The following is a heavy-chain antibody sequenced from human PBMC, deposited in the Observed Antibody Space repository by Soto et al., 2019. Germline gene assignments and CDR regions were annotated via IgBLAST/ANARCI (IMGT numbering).Heavy chain of an antibody. Sequence: VGSLRLSCAASGFTFSSYAMHWVRQAPGKGLEWVAVISYDGSNKYYADSVKGRFTISRDNSKNTLYLQMNSLRAEDTAVYYCAREGRYCSGGSCYPHAFDIWGQGTMVTVSS. CDR1: GFTFSSYA. V-gene: IGHV3-30-3*01. J-gene: IGHJ3*02. D-gene: IGHD2-15*01. CDR3: AREGRYCSGGSCYPHAFDI. CDR2: ISYDGSNK.